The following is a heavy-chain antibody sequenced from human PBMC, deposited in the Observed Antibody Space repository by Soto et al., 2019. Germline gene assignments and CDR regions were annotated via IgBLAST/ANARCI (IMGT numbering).Heavy chain of an antibody. CDR2: IWYDGSNK. Sequence: GGALRRSCAASGFTCSSYGMHWVRQAPGKGLEWVAVIWYDGSNKYYADSVKGRFTISRDNSKNTLYLQMNSLRAEDTAVYYCAREIGDYDILTGYYPYYYYYGMDVWGQGTTVTVSS. CDR1: GFTCSSYG. V-gene: IGHV3-33*01. D-gene: IGHD3-9*01. CDR3: AREIGDYDILTGYYPYYYYYGMDV. J-gene: IGHJ6*02.